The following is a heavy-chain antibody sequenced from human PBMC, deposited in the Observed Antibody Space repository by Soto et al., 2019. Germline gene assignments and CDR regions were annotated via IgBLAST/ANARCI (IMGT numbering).Heavy chain of an antibody. J-gene: IGHJ4*02. D-gene: IGHD3-3*01. Sequence: QVQLQQWGAGLLKPSETLSLTCAVYGGSFSGYYWSWIRQPPGKGLEWIGEINHSGSTNYNPSLKSRVTISVDTSKNQFSLKLSSVPAADTAVYYCARGRGVLRFLEWLRSPSLDYWGQGTLVTVSS. CDR3: ARGRGVLRFLEWLRSPSLDY. CDR2: INHSGST. V-gene: IGHV4-34*01. CDR1: GGSFSGYY.